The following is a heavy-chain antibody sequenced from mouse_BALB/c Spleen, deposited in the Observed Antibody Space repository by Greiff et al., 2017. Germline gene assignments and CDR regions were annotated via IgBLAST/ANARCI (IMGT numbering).Heavy chain of an antibody. V-gene: IGHV1-67*01. CDR2: ISTYYGNT. Sequence: QVQLQQSGPELVRPGVSVKISCKGSGYTFTDYAMHWVKQSHAKSLEWIGVISTYYGNTNYNQKFKGKATMTVDKSSSSAYMELARLTSEDSAIYYCARGGYDAEAWFAYWGQGTLVTVSA. CDR3: ARGGYDAEAWFAY. CDR1: GYTFTDYA. J-gene: IGHJ3*01. D-gene: IGHD2-3*01.